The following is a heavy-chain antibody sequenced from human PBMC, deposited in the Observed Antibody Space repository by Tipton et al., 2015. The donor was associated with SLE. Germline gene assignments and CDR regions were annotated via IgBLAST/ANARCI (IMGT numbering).Heavy chain of an antibody. D-gene: IGHD3-10*01. CDR3: ATSRPWGVITQYFHH. CDR2: IYHLGST. Sequence: TLSLTCSVSGGSISSFYWSWIRQTPGKRLEWIGYIYHLGSTEYNPSLESRVTILVDTSKNQFSLNLRSVTPADTAVYFCATSRPWGVITQYFHHRGQGTVVIASS. CDR1: GGSISSFY. V-gene: IGHV4-59*01. J-gene: IGHJ1*01.